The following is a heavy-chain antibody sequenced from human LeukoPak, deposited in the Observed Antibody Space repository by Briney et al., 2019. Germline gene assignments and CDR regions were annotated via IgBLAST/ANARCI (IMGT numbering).Heavy chain of an antibody. J-gene: IGHJ4*02. Sequence: SETLSLTCTVSGGSISSSSYYWGWIRQPPGKGLEWIGEINHSGSTNYNPSLKSRVTISVDTSKNQFSLKLSSVTAADTAVYYCARGGRSAIKKNFDYWGQGTLVTVSS. V-gene: IGHV4-39*07. CDR3: ARGGRSAIKKNFDY. CDR2: INHSGST. D-gene: IGHD5-18*01. CDR1: GGSISSSSYY.